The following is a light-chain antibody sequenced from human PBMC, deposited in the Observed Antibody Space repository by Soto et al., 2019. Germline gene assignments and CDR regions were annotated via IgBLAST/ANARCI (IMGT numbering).Light chain of an antibody. V-gene: IGLV2-14*01. CDR3: SSYTSSRTPFV. Sequence: QSALTQPASVSGSPGQSITISCTGTSSDVGVYNYVSWYQQHPGKAPKLMISEVSNRPSGVSNRFSGSKSGNTASLTISGLQAEDEADYYCSSYTSSRTPFVFGTGTKVTVL. CDR1: SSDVGVYNY. J-gene: IGLJ1*01. CDR2: EVS.